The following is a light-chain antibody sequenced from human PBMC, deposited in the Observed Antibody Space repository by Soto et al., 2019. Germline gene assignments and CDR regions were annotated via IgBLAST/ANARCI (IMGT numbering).Light chain of an antibody. J-gene: IGKJ3*01. CDR2: DAS. Sequence: EIVLTQSPATLSLSPGERATLSCRASQSVSSYLAWYQQKPGQAPRLLIYDASNGATGTPARFSGSGSGTDFTLTISSLEPEDFAVYYCQQRHSWPTIFTLGPGTKVDIK. CDR1: QSVSSY. CDR3: QQRHSWPTIFT. V-gene: IGKV3-11*01.